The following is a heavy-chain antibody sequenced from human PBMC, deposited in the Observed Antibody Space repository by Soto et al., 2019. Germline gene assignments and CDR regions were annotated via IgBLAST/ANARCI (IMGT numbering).Heavy chain of an antibody. CDR2: IIPIFGTA. Sequence: SVKVSCKASGGTFSSYAISWVRQAPGQGLEWMGGIIPIFGTANYAQKFQGRVTITADKSTSTAYMELSSLRSEDTAVYYCARAGGDYSYFDYWGQGTLVTVSS. CDR1: GGTFSSYA. D-gene: IGHD4-17*01. J-gene: IGHJ4*02. CDR3: ARAGGDYSYFDY. V-gene: IGHV1-69*06.